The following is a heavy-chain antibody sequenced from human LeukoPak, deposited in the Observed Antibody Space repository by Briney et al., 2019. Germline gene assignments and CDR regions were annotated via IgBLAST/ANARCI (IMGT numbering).Heavy chain of an antibody. CDR3: AGSLGPLTEY. D-gene: IGHD7-27*01. J-gene: IGHJ4*02. CDR1: GFTFSSYG. Sequence: GGSLRLSCAASGFTFSSYGMHWVRQAPGKGLEWVAVISYDGSNKYYADSVKGRFTISRDNSKNTLYLQMNSLRAEDTAVYYCAGSLGPLTEYWGQGTLVTVSS. V-gene: IGHV3-30*03. CDR2: ISYDGSNK.